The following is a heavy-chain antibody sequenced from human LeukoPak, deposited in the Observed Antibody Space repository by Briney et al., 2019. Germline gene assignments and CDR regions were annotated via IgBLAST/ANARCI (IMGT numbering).Heavy chain of an antibody. V-gene: IGHV3-43D*03. Sequence: PGGSLRLSCAASGFTFDDYAMHWVRQGPGKGLERVSLISWDGGSTYYADSVKGRFTISRDNSKNSLYLQMNSLRAEDTALYYCAKGYSGSYSYMDVWGKGTTVTVSS. CDR1: GFTFDDYA. CDR2: ISWDGGST. D-gene: IGHD1-26*01. CDR3: AKGYSGSYSYMDV. J-gene: IGHJ6*03.